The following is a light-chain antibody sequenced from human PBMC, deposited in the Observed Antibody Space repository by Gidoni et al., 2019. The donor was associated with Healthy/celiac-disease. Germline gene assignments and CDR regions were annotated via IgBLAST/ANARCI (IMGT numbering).Light chain of an antibody. CDR3: QQYGTQGLCS. J-gene: IGKJ2*04. Sequence: EIVLTKSPGTLSLSPGERATLSCRASQSVSSSYLAWYQQKPGQAPRLLIYGASSRATGIPDRFSGSGSGTDFTLTISRLEPEDFALYYCQQYGTQGLCSFGQWTKLEIK. CDR1: QSVSSSY. CDR2: GAS. V-gene: IGKV3-20*01.